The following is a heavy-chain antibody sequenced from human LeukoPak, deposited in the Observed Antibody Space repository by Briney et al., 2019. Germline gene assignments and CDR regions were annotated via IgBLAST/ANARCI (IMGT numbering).Heavy chain of an antibody. CDR1: GHTFTNYW. V-gene: IGHV5-51*01. J-gene: IGHJ5*02. CDR3: ARGANSLSWFDP. Sequence: GESLKISCKGSGHTFTNYWIGWVRQMPGKGLEWMGIVHPEDSEITYSPSFQGQITISADRSINTASLQWSSLKASDTAMYYCARGANSLSWFDPWGQGTLVTVFS. D-gene: IGHD1-1*01. CDR2: VHPEDSEI.